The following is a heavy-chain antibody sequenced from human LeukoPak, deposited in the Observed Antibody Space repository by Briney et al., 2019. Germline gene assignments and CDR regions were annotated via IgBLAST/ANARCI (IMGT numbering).Heavy chain of an antibody. CDR2: FDPEDGET. D-gene: IGHD2-2*02. CDR3: ATANIVVVPAAIRYYYYGMDV. Sequence: ASVKVSCKVSGYTLTELSMHWVRQAPGKGLEWMGGFDPEDGETIYAQKFQGRVTMTEDTSTDTAYMELSSLRSEDTAVYYCATANIVVVPAAIRYYYYGMDVWGQGTTLTVSS. V-gene: IGHV1-24*01. J-gene: IGHJ6*02. CDR1: GYTLTELS.